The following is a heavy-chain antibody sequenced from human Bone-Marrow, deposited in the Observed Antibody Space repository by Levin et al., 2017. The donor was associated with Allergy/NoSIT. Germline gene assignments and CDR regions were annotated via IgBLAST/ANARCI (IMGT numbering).Heavy chain of an antibody. CDR3: AKDFSGAASFFDY. Sequence: ETLSLTCAASGFKFANFAMHWVRQSPGKSLEWVSLISGDGGRTHYSDSVKGRFTISRDNNENSLYLQLNSLRPDDTALYYCAKDFSGAASFFDYWGQGTLVTVSS. D-gene: IGHD6-25*01. V-gene: IGHV3-43D*03. CDR1: GFKFANFA. J-gene: IGHJ4*02. CDR2: ISGDGGRT.